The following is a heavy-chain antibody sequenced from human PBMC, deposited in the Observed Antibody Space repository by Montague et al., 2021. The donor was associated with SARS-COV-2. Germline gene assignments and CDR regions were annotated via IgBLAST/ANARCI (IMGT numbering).Heavy chain of an antibody. CDR3: ARGGATYYYDTSGYVNAFDT. D-gene: IGHD3-22*01. J-gene: IGHJ3*02. CDR1: GDSISTYY. CDR2: IYYNGYT. V-gene: IGHV4-59*01. Sequence: SETLSLTCTVSGDSISTYYWSWIRQPPGKGLEWIGYIYYNGYTNYNPSLKSRVTISVGTSKNQFSLRLSSVTAADTAVYFCARGGATYYYDTSGYVNAFDTWGQGTTVTVSS.